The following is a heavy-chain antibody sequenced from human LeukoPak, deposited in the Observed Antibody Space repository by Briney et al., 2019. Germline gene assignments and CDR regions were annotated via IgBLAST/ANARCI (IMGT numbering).Heavy chain of an antibody. V-gene: IGHV3-15*01. D-gene: IGHD6-19*01. CDR3: TTVFSSGWYHFDY. Sequence: TGGSLRLSCAASGFTFSNAWMSWVRQAPGKGLEWVGRIKSKTDGGTTDYAAPVKGRFTISRDDSKNTLYLQMNSLKTEDTAVYYCTTVFSSGWYHFDYWGQGTLVTVSS. CDR2: IKSKTDGGTT. J-gene: IGHJ4*02. CDR1: GFTFSNAW.